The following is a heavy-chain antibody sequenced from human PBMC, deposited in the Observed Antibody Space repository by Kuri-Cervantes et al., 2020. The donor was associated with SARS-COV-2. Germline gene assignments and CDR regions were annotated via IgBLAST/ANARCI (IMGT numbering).Heavy chain of an antibody. CDR2: INHSGNT. D-gene: IGHD3-3*01. Sequence: GSLRLSCAVYGGSFSDYYWSWVRQPPGKGLEWIGEINHSGNTNYDPSLKSRVTISVDTSKNQFSLKLSSVTAADTAVYYCARAPDYYDFWSGYYRNWFDPWGQGTLVTVSS. CDR1: GGSFSDYY. CDR3: ARAPDYYDFWSGYYRNWFDP. V-gene: IGHV4-34*01. J-gene: IGHJ5*02.